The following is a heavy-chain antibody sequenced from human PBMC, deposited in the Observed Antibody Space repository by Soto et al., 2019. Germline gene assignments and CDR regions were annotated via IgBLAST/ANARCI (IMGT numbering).Heavy chain of an antibody. CDR1: GYTFTSYG. D-gene: IGHD1-1*01. J-gene: IGHJ6*02. CDR3: ARSTGTPVFYYYYYYGMDA. Sequence: ASVKVSCKASGYTFTSYGISWVRQAPGQGLEWMGWISAYNGNTNYAQKLQGRVTMTTDTSTSTAYMELRSLRSDDTAVYYCARSTGTPVFYYYYYYGMDAWGQGTTVTV. V-gene: IGHV1-18*01. CDR2: ISAYNGNT.